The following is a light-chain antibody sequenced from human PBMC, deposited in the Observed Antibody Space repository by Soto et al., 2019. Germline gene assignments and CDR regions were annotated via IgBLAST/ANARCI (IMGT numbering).Light chain of an antibody. CDR1: QDINKF. J-gene: IGKJ2*01. V-gene: IGKV1-9*01. CDR3: QQLKTYPYT. CDR2: SAS. Sequence: IQLTQSPSSLSASVGDRVTLTCRASQDINKFLAWFQQTPGKAPKLLVYSASTLHSGVPSRFSGSGSGTDFALTISSLQPEDFATYCCQQLKTYPYTFGQGTRLDIK.